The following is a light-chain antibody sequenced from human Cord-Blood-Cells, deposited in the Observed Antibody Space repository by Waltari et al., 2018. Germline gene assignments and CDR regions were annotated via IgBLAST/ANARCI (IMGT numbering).Light chain of an antibody. CDR2: DAS. CDR3: QQYDNLPPLT. Sequence: DIQMTQSPSSLSASVGDRVTITCQASQDISNYLNWYQQKPGKAPKLLIYDASNLETGVPSRFSGGGSGTDFTFPISSLQPEDIATYYCQQYDNLPPLTFGGGTKVEIK. CDR1: QDISNY. V-gene: IGKV1-33*01. J-gene: IGKJ4*01.